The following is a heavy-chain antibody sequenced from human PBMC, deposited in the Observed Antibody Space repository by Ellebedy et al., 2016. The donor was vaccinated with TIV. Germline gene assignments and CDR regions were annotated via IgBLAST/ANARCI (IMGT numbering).Heavy chain of an antibody. Sequence: SVKVSXXASGYTFTRYYMHWVRQAPGQGLEWMGGSIPVFGTANNAQKFQGRVTITADESTRTAYMELNSLRSEDTAVYYCARTTGTKGIWFNPWGQGTLVTVSS. CDR1: GYTFTRYY. CDR3: ARTTGTKGIWFNP. D-gene: IGHD1-1*01. J-gene: IGHJ5*02. V-gene: IGHV1-69*13. CDR2: SIPVFGTA.